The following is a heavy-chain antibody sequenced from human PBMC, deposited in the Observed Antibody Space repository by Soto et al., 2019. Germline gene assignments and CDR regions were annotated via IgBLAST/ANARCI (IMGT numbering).Heavy chain of an antibody. Sequence: EVQLVESGGGLVQPGGSLRLSCAASGFTFSSNWMHWVRQAPGKGPVWVSRINGDGSTTNYADSVKGRFTISRDNAKNTLYLQMNSLRAEDTAVYYCATGSGWYSTDYWGQGTLVTVSS. CDR1: GFTFSSNW. CDR3: ATGSGWYSTDY. D-gene: IGHD6-19*01. J-gene: IGHJ4*02. V-gene: IGHV3-74*01. CDR2: INGDGSTT.